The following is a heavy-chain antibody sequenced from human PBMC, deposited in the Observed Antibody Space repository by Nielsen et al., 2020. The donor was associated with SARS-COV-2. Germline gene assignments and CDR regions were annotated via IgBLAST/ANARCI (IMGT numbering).Heavy chain of an antibody. CDR2: IYYSGST. D-gene: IGHD5-24*01. CDR1: GGSISSYY. CDR3: ARMAPHYYYYYMDV. J-gene: IGHJ6*03. V-gene: IGHV4-59*01. Sequence: SETLSFTCSVSGGSISSYYWSWIRQPPGKGLEWIGYIYYSGSTNYNPSLKSRVTISVDTSKNQFSLKLSSVTAADTAVYYCARMAPHYYYYYMDVWGKGTTVTVSS.